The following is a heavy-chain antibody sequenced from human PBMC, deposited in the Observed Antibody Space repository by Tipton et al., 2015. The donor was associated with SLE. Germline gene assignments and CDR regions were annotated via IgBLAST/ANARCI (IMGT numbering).Heavy chain of an antibody. V-gene: IGHV4-59*08. CDR3: ARHFGVVVIAPFDY. CDR2: IYYSVST. D-gene: IGHD2-21*01. J-gene: IGHJ4*02. CDR1: GGSISSHY. Sequence: TLSLTCTVSGGSISSHYWSWIRPPPGKGLEWIGYIYYSVSTNYNPSLKSRVTISLDTSKNQFSLKLRSVTAADTAVYYFARHFGVVVIAPFDYWGQGTLVTVSS.